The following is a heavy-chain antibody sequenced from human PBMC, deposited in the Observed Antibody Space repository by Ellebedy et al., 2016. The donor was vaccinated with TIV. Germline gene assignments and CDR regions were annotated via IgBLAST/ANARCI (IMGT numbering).Heavy chain of an antibody. J-gene: IGHJ3*02. CDR2: ISYDGSNK. CDR1: GFTFSSYV. D-gene: IGHD1-14*01. V-gene: IGHV3-30-3*01. Sequence: GESLKISCAASGFTFSSYVMHWVRQAPGKGLEWVAVISYDGSNKYYADSVKGRFTISRDNSKNTLYLQMNSLRAEDTAVYYCARDQVDNPRGLPVAFDIWGQGTMVTVSS. CDR3: ARDQVDNPRGLPVAFDI.